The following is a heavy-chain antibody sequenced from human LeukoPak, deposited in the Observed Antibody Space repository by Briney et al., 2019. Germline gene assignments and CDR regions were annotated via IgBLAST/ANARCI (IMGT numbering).Heavy chain of an antibody. CDR3: ASGSYYFDY. V-gene: IGHV4-61*02. CDR2: IYTSGST. CDR1: GGSISSGSYY. Sequence: TSETLSLTCTVSGGSISSGSYYWSWIRQPAGKGLEWIGRIYTSGSTNYNPSLKSRVTISVDTSKNQFSLKLSSVTAADTAVYYCASGSYYFDYWGQGTLVTVSS. J-gene: IGHJ4*02. D-gene: IGHD1-26*01.